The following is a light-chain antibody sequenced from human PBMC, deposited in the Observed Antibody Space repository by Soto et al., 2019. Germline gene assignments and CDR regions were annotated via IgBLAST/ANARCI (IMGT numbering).Light chain of an antibody. CDR3: SSFGGSNNLV. J-gene: IGLJ3*02. CDR1: SSDVGNYNY. CDR2: EVS. Sequence: QSALTQPPSASGSPGQSVTISCTGTSSDVGNYNYVSWFQQHPGKAPKLMIYEVSKRPSGVPDRFSGSKSGNTAPLTVSGLQAEDEADYYCSSFGGSNNLVFGGGTKVTVL. V-gene: IGLV2-8*01.